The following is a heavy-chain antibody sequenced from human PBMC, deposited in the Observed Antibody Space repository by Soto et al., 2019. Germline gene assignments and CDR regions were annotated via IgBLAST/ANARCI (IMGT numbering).Heavy chain of an antibody. D-gene: IGHD2-15*01. CDR3: ARRSQAGYCSGGSCLHPEEFYLQ. V-gene: IGHV3-48*01. CDR2: ISSSSSTI. CDR1: GFTFSSYS. Sequence: GGSLRLSCAASGFTFSSYSMNWVRQAPGKGLEWVSYISSSSSTIYYADSVKGRFTISRDNAKNSLYLQMNSLRAEDTAVYYCARRSQAGYCSGGSCLHPEEFYLQWGQGTMVTVSS. J-gene: IGHJ3*01.